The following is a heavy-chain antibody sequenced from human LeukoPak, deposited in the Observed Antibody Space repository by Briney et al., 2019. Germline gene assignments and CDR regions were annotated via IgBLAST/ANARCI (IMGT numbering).Heavy chain of an antibody. CDR2: INTNGDDR. CDR1: GFTFSTYA. J-gene: IGHJ4*02. Sequence: PGGSLRLSCSASGFTFSTYAMHWVRQPPGKGLEHFSTINTNGDDRYYADSVKVRFTISRDNSKRKMYLQMSSLRAEDTAVYYCVKDLRGGGYYTSFDYWGQGTLVTVSA. D-gene: IGHD3-10*01. CDR3: VKDLRGGGYYTSFDY. V-gene: IGHV3-64D*09.